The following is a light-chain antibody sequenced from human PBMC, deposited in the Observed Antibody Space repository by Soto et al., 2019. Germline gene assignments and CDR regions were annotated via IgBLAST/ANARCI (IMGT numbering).Light chain of an antibody. CDR1: QSISNW. V-gene: IGKV1-5*01. Sequence: IQMTQSPSSLSASVGDRVTITCRASQSISNWLAWYQQNPGKAPKVLIYDASSLESGVPSRFSGSGSGTEFTLTISSLQPDDFATYYCQQYNSYPWTFGQGTKVDNK. J-gene: IGKJ1*01. CDR3: QQYNSYPWT. CDR2: DAS.